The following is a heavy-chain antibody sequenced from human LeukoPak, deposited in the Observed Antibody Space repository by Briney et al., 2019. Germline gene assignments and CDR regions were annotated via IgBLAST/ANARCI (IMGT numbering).Heavy chain of an antibody. J-gene: IGHJ6*03. D-gene: IGHD6-6*01. CDR1: GGSISSYY. V-gene: IGHV4-4*07. CDR3: ARVRNGRVSYYYYYMDV. Sequence: SETLSLTCTVSGGSISSYYWSWIRQPAGKGLEWIGRFYTSGSTNYNPSLKSRVTMSVDTSKNQFSLKLSSVTAADTAVYYCARVRNGRVSYYYYYMDVWGKGTTVTVSS. CDR2: FYTSGST.